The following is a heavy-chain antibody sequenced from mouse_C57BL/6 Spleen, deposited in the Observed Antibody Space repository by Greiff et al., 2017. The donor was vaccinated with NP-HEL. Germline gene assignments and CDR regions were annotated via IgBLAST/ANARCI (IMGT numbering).Heavy chain of an antibody. D-gene: IGHD1-1*01. CDR3: ARINYYGSSYRYAMDY. Sequence: EVQGVASGGGLVKPGGSLKLSCAASGFTFRDYGMHWVRQAPEKGLEWAAYISSGSSTIYYADTVKGRFTISRDHAKNTLFLQMTSLRSEDTAMYYCARINYYGSSYRYAMDYWGQGTSVTVSS. CDR1: GFTFRDYG. J-gene: IGHJ4*01. CDR2: ISSGSSTI. V-gene: IGHV5-17*01.